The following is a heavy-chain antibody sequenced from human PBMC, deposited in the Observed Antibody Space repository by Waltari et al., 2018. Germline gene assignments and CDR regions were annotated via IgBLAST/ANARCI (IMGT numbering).Heavy chain of an antibody. CDR2: IYHSGST. D-gene: IGHD4-17*01. CDR3: ARRGTVTSFDY. CDR1: GYSISSGYY. Sequence: QVQLQESGPGLVKPSETLSLTCAVSGYSISSGYYWCWIRQPPGKGLEWIGSIYHSGSTYYNPSLKSRVTISVDTSKNQFSLKLSSVTAADTAVYYCARRGTVTSFDYWGQGTLVTVSS. J-gene: IGHJ4*02. V-gene: IGHV4-38-2*01.